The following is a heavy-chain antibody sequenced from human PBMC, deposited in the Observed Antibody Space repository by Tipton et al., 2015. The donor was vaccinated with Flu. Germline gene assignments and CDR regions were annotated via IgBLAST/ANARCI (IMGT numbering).Heavy chain of an antibody. CDR2: ISSSGTYI. V-gene: IGHV3-21*01. CDR3: ASSIAGPLSYYYGMDV. Sequence: LSLTCSASGFVFSSHIMYWVRQAPGKGLEWVSSISSSGTYINYMDSLKGRFTISRDNAKNSLYLQMNTLRAEDTAVYYCASSIAGPLSYYYGMDVWGQGTTVTVSS. D-gene: IGHD6-6*01. CDR1: GFVFSSHI. J-gene: IGHJ6*02.